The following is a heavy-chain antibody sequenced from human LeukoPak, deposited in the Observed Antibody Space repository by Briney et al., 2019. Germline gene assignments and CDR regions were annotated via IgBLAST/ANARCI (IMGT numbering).Heavy chain of an antibody. Sequence: GGSLRLSCAASGFTFSSYAMNWVRQAPGKGLEWVSGISGSGGSTYYADSVKGRFTISRDNSKSTLYLQMNSLRAEDTAVYYCAKGGNIVVVVAAHLWGQGTLVTVS. CDR2: ISGSGGST. V-gene: IGHV3-23*01. CDR3: AKGGNIVVVVAAHL. CDR1: GFTFSSYA. D-gene: IGHD2-15*01. J-gene: IGHJ4*02.